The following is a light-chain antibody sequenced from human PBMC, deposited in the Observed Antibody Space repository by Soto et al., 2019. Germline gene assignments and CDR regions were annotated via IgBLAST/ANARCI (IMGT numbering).Light chain of an antibody. Sequence: QPVLTQSPSASASLGASVKLTCTLSSGHSSYTIAWHQQQPEKGPRYLMKLNSDGSHSKGGGIPDRFSGSSSGAERYLTISTLQSEDEADYYCQTWGSGNDVVFGGGTKLTVL. J-gene: IGLJ2*01. CDR3: QTWGSGNDVV. CDR1: SGHSSYT. CDR2: LNSDGSH. V-gene: IGLV4-69*01.